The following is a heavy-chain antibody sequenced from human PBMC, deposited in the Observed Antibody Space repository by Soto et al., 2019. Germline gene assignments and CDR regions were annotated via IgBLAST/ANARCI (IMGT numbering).Heavy chain of an antibody. J-gene: IGHJ6*02. CDR3: ATATVPSSRHHYGMDV. D-gene: IGHD4-17*01. CDR1: GYTFTSYG. CDR2: ISAYNGNT. Sequence: LVKVSCKASGYTFTSYGISWVRQAPGQGLEWMGWISAYNGNTNYAQKLQGRVTMTTDTSTSTAYMELRSLRSEDTAVYYCATATVPSSRHHYGMDVRGQGSTVTVSS. V-gene: IGHV1-18*01.